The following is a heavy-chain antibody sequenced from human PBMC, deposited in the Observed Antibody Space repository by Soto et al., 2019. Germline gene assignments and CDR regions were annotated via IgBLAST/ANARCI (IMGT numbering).Heavy chain of an antibody. J-gene: IGHJ5*02. CDR3: ARGITIFGVVTGRGWFDP. CDR1: GGSFGGYY. CDR2: INHSGST. D-gene: IGHD3-3*01. V-gene: IGHV4-34*01. Sequence: SETLSLTCAVYGGSFGGYYWSWIRQPPGKGLEWIGEINHSGSTNYNPSLKSRVTISVDTSKNQFSLKLSSVTAADTAVYYCARGITIFGVVTGRGWFDPWGQGTLVTV.